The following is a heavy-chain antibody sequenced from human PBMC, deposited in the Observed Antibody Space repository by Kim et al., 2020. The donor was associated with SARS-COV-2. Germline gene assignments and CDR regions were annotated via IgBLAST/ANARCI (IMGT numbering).Heavy chain of an antibody. CDR3: ARGGDYYDSSGYGVYGMDV. CDR1: GGTFSSYA. Sequence: SVKVSCKASGGTFSSYAISWVRQAPGQGLEWMGGIIPMFGTAKYAQKFQGRVTITADESTSTAYMELSSLRSEDTDVYYCARGGDYYDSSGYGVYGMDVWGQGTTVNVSS. V-gene: IGHV1-69*13. J-gene: IGHJ6*02. D-gene: IGHD3-22*01. CDR2: IIPMFGTA.